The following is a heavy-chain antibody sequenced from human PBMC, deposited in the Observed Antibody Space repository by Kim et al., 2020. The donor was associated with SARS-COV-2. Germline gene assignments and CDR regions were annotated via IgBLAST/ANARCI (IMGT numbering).Heavy chain of an antibody. CDR2: ISGSGGST. Sequence: GGSLRLSCAASGFTFSSYAMSWVRQAPGKGLEWVSAISGSGGSTYYADSVKGRFTISRDNSKNTLYLQMNSLRAEDTAVYYCAKDYYDSSGYYYFDYWGQGTLVTVSS. D-gene: IGHD3-22*01. V-gene: IGHV3-23*01. CDR1: GFTFSSYA. J-gene: IGHJ4*02. CDR3: AKDYYDSSGYYYFDY.